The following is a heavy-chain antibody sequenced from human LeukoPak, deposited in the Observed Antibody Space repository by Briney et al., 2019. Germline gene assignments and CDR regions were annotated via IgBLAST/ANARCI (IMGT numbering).Heavy chain of an antibody. V-gene: IGHV4-59*01. J-gene: IGHJ5*02. CDR1: GGSISSNY. CDR3: ARFIPSSGIDP. CDR2: SSYTGST. Sequence: SETLSLACTVSGGSISSNYWSCIRQPPGKGLEWITYSSYTGSTNYNPSLKSRVTISVDTSKNQFSLRLRSVTAADTAVYYCARFIPSSGIDPWGQGTLVTVSP. D-gene: IGHD3-10*02.